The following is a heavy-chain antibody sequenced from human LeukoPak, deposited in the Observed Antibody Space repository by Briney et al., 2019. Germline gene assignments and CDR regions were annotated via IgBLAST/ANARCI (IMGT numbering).Heavy chain of an antibody. Sequence: GASVKVSCKASAYTFTSYDINWVRQATGQGLEWMGWMNPNSGNTGYAQKFQGRVTMTTDTSTSTAYMELRSLRSDDTAVYYCARGGGSSGYPIEPIPFDYWGQGTLVTVSS. D-gene: IGHD3-22*01. J-gene: IGHJ4*02. CDR1: AYTFTSYD. CDR3: ARGGGSSGYPIEPIPFDY. CDR2: MNPNSGNT. V-gene: IGHV1-8*01.